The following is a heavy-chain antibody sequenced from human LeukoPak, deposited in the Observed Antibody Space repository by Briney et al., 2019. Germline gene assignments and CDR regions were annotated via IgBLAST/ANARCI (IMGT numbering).Heavy chain of an antibody. CDR1: ADSISSSDYY. J-gene: IGHJ3*02. CDR3: ARQKCTSTSCLTKNAFDI. Sequence: SETLSLTCTVSADSISSSDYYWGWIRQPPGKGLEWIGSIFYSGSTYYNPSLKSRVTISVDTSKNQFSLDLSSVTAADTAVYYCARQKCTSTSCLTKNAFDIWGQGTMVTVSS. V-gene: IGHV4-39*01. CDR2: IFYSGST. D-gene: IGHD2-2*01.